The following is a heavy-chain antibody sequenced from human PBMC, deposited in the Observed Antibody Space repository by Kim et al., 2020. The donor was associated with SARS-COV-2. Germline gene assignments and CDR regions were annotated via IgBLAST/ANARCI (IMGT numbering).Heavy chain of an antibody. J-gene: IGHJ6*02. CDR3: ARIGSGWYDYYYGMDV. D-gene: IGHD6-19*01. Sequence: SLKSRVTISVDTSKNQFSLKLSSVTAADTAVYYCARIGSGWYDYYYGMDVWGQGTTVTVSS. V-gene: IGHV4-30-2*04.